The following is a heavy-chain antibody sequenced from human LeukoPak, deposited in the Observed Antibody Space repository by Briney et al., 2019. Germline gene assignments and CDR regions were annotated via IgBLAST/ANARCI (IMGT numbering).Heavy chain of an antibody. CDR1: GGTFSSYA. CDR3: ATGSEWPAYYFDY. J-gene: IGHJ4*02. CDR2: IIPIFGTA. Sequence: GASVKVSCKASGGTFSSYAISWVRQAPGQGLEWMGGIIPIFGTANYAQKFQGRVTITADKSTSTASMELSSLRSEDTAVYYCATGSEWPAYYFDYWGQGTLVTVSS. V-gene: IGHV1-69*06. D-gene: IGHD3-3*01.